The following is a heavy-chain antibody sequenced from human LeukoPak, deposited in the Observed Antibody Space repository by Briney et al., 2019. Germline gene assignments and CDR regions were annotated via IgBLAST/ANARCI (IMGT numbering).Heavy chain of an antibody. J-gene: IGHJ1*01. V-gene: IGHV3-30-3*01. CDR2: ISYDGSNK. CDR3: ARQLGDSSGYYLSQH. CDR1: GFTFSSYA. Sequence: PGGSLRLSCAASGFTFSSYAMHWVRQAPGKGLEWVAVISYDGSNKYYADSVKGRFTISRDNSKNTLYLQMNSLRAEDTAVYYCARQLGDSSGYYLSQHWGQGTLVTVAS. D-gene: IGHD3-22*01.